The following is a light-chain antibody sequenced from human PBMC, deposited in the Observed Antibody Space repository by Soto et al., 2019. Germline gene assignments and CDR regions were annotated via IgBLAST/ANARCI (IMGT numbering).Light chain of an antibody. CDR3: QQRSNWPIT. Sequence: EVVLTQSPGTLSLSPGGRATLSCRASQSVSRRLAWYQQRPGQSPRLLISGASMRASGVPVRFIGSGSGTDFTLTISSLEPEDFAVYYCQQRSNWPITFGQGTRLEIK. V-gene: IGKV3-11*01. J-gene: IGKJ5*01. CDR2: GAS. CDR1: QSVSRR.